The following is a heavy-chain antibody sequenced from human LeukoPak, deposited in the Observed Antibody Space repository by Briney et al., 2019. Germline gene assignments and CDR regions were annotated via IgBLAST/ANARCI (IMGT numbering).Heavy chain of an antibody. CDR2: IYYSGST. V-gene: IGHV4-59*01. Sequence: SETLSLTCTVSGGSISSYYWSWIRQPPGKGLEWIGYIYYSGSTNYNPSLKSRVTISVDTSKNQFSLKLSSVTAADTAVYYCARAHSSGWSHFDYWGQGTLVTVSS. J-gene: IGHJ4*02. CDR3: ARAHSSGWSHFDY. CDR1: GGSISSYY. D-gene: IGHD6-19*01.